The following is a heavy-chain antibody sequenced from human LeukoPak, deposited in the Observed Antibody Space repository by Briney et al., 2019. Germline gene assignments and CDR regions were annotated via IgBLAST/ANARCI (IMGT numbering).Heavy chain of an antibody. D-gene: IGHD6-13*01. Sequence: GGSLRLSCAASGFTFSSSAMSWVRQVPGKGLEWVSGISGSGGSTYYADSVKGRFTISRDNSKNTLYLHMNSLRAEDTAVYYCAKKADSSPYYYGLDVWGQGATVTVSS. CDR2: ISGSGGST. J-gene: IGHJ6*02. CDR1: GFTFSSSA. CDR3: AKKADSSPYYYGLDV. V-gene: IGHV3-23*01.